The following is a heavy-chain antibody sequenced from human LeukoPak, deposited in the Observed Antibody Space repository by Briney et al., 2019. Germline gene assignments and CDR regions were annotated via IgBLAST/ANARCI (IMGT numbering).Heavy chain of an antibody. V-gene: IGHV1-3*03. CDR1: GYTFTNYA. D-gene: IGHD4-17*01. CDR3: ARVYGY. J-gene: IGHJ4*02. Sequence: VASVKVSCKASGYTFTNYAMHWVRQAPGQRLEWMGWINTGDGNTKYSQEFQGRVTITRDTSANTAYMELSSLRSEDMAVYYCARVYGYWGQGTLVTVSS. CDR2: INTGDGNT.